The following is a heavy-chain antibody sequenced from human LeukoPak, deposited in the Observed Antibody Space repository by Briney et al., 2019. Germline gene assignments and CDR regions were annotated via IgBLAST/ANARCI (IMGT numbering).Heavy chain of an antibody. V-gene: IGHV4-59*08. J-gene: IGHJ5*02. D-gene: IGHD4-11*01. CDR2: IYYTGRT. Sequence: SETLSLTCTVSGVSISSDYWSWIRQPPGKGLEWIGYIYYTGRTNYNPSLKSRVTMSVDTSKNQFSLRLTSVTAADTAVYYCARTSTITTAFDPWGQGTLVTVSS. CDR3: ARTSTITTAFDP. CDR1: GVSISSDY.